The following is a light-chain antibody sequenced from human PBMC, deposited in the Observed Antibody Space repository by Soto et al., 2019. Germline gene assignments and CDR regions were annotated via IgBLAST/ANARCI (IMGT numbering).Light chain of an antibody. Sequence: EIVMTRSPATLSVSPGERATLSCRASQSVSSNLAWYQQKPGQAHRLLIYGASTRATGIPARLSGSGSGTEFTLTISSLQSEDFAVYYCQQYTNWPLTFGGGTKVDIX. CDR3: QQYTNWPLT. V-gene: IGKV3-15*01. J-gene: IGKJ4*01. CDR2: GAS. CDR1: QSVSSN.